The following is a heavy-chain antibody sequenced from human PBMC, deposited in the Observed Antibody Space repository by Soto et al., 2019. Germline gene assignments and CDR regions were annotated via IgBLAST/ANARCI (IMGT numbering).Heavy chain of an antibody. J-gene: IGHJ6*02. CDR3: ARSIAPVYYYGMDV. CDR1: GGSISSSSYY. D-gene: IGHD6-6*01. Sequence: PSETLSLTCTVSGGSISSSSYYWGWIRQPPGKGLEWIGSIYYSGSTYYNPSLKSRVTISVDTSKNQFSLKLSSVTAADTAVYYCARSIAPVYYYGMDVWGQGTTVTVSS. CDR2: IYYSGST. V-gene: IGHV4-39*01.